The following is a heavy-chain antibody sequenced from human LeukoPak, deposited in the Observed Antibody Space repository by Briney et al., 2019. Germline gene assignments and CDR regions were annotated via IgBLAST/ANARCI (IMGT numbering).Heavy chain of an antibody. D-gene: IGHD2-2*01. V-gene: IGHV3-30*18. J-gene: IGHJ6*02. Sequence: GGSLRLSCAASGFTFSSYGMHWVRQAPGKGLEWVAVISYYGSNKYYADSVKGRFTISRDNSKNTLYLQMNSLRAEDTAVYYCAKEGIGSSTSCYGCYYYYYGMDVWGQGTTVTVSS. CDR2: ISYYGSNK. CDR3: AKEGIGSSTSCYGCYYYYYGMDV. CDR1: GFTFSSYG.